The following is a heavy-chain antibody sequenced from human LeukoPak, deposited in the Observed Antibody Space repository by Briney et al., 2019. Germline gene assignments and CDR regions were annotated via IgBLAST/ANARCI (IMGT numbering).Heavy chain of an antibody. CDR1: GGSFSGYY. Sequence: SETLSLTCAVYGGSFSGYYWSWIRQPPGKGLEWIGYIYYSGSTNYNPSLKGRVTISVDTSKNQFSLKLGSVTAADTAVYYCARGHSLELVAVAGDAFDIWGQGTMVTVSS. CDR3: ARGHSLELVAVAGDAFDI. V-gene: IGHV4-59*01. CDR2: IYYSGST. D-gene: IGHD6-19*01. J-gene: IGHJ3*02.